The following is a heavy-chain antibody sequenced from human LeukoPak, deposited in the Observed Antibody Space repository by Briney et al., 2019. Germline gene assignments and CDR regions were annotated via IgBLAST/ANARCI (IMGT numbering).Heavy chain of an antibody. Sequence: GASVKVSCKASGYTFNSYYMHWVRQAPGQGLEWMGIINPSGDFTSYAQKFQGRVTMTKDTSTSTVYMELSSLRSDDTAVYYCARFGLGKHIEVAGIPFDIWGQGTMVTVSS. CDR2: INPSGDFT. V-gene: IGHV1-46*02. J-gene: IGHJ3*02. CDR3: ARFGLGKHIEVAGIPFDI. CDR1: GYTFNSYY. D-gene: IGHD6-19*01.